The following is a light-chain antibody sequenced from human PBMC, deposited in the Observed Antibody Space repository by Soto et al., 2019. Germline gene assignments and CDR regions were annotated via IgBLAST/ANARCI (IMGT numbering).Light chain of an antibody. V-gene: IGKV1-12*02. CDR1: QDISSW. Sequence: DIQMTQSPSSVSASIGDRVTITCRASQDISSWLAWYQQKPGQAPDLLIYGASTLESGVPSRFSGSGSGTEFALTITSLQPEDFATYFCQQAKSLPFTFGGGTRVEI. CDR2: GAS. J-gene: IGKJ4*01. CDR3: QQAKSLPFT.